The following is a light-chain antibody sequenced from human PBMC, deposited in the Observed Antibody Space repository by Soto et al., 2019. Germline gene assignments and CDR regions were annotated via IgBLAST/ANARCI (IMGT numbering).Light chain of an antibody. CDR2: QVS. CDR1: QSLVHSDGNTY. J-gene: IGKJ2*01. CDR3: IQGTHWPQYT. V-gene: IGKV2-30*02. Sequence: EVVMTQSPPSLPVTPGQPASISCRSSQSLVHSDGNTYLSWFLQRPGQSPRRLLYQVSKRDSGVPERFSGSGSGSDFNLKISRVEDEDVGVYYCIQGTHWPQYTFGQGTKLEIK.